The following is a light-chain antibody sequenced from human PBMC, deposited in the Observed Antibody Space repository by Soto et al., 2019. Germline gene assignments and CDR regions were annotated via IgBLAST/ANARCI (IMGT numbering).Light chain of an antibody. V-gene: IGKV3-11*01. CDR1: QGVGVY. CDR2: DAS. Sequence: ESVFTQSPATLSLSPGERATLCCRASQGVGVYFAWYQQKPAQVPSLLIYDASNRAAGVPARFSGSGSGTHFTLTISSLEPEDFAVYYCLQRDKYPWTSGQGVKVDTK. CDR3: LQRDKYPWT. J-gene: IGKJ1*01.